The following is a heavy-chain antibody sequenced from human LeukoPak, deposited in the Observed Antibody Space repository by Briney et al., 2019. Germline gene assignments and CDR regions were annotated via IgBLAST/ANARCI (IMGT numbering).Heavy chain of an antibody. CDR1: GYTFTGYY. V-gene: IGHV1-2*02. Sequence: ASVKVSCKASGYTFTGYYVHWVRQAPGQGLEWMGWINPNSGGRNYAEKFQGRVTMTRDTSNNTAYMELTRLRSDDTAVYYCARDREEQQLASEYWGQGTLVTVSS. D-gene: IGHD6-13*01. CDR3: ARDREEQQLASEY. CDR2: INPNSGGR. J-gene: IGHJ4*02.